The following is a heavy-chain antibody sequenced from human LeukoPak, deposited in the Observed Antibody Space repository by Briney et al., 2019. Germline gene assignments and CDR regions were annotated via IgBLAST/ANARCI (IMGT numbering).Heavy chain of an antibody. D-gene: IGHD6-13*01. V-gene: IGHV3-48*03. CDR2: ISRSGSTI. CDR1: GFTLSSYE. CDR3: ARGPYSSSPGALPFNAFDI. Sequence: HPGGSLRLSCAASGFTLSSYEMNWVRQAPGKGLEWVSYISRSGSTIYYADSVKGRFTISRDNAKNSLYLQMNSLRDEDTAVYYCARGPYSSSPGALPFNAFDIWGQGTMVTVSS. J-gene: IGHJ3*02.